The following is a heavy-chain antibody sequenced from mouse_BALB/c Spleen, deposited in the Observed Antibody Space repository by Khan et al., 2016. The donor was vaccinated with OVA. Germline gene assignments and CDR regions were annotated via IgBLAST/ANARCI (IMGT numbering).Heavy chain of an antibody. CDR3: ARGGAASYRYDGGAMDY. CDR1: GYTFTTAG. D-gene: IGHD2-14*01. V-gene: IGHV9-4*02. J-gene: IGHJ4*01. CDR2: INTHSGVP. Sequence: QIQLVQSGPELKKPGETVRISCKASGYTFTTAGMQWVQKMPGKGLKWIGWINTHSGVPKYAEDFKGRFAFSLETSASTAYLQMTNLKNEDTATXICARGGAASYRYDGGAMDYWGQGTSVTVSS.